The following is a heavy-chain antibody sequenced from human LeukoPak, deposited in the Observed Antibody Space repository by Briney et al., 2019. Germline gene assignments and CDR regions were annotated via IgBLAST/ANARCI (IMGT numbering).Heavy chain of an antibody. CDR2: IYTSGAT. CDR1: GDSISSYY. CDR3: ARDVGASNFDY. D-gene: IGHD1-26*01. J-gene: IGHJ4*02. V-gene: IGHV4-4*07. Sequence: SETLSLTCSVSGDSISSYYWSWIRQPAGKGLEWIGRIYTSGATKYSASLKSRVTISVDKSKSQLSLKLRSVTAADTAVYYCARDVGASNFDYWGQGTLVTVSS.